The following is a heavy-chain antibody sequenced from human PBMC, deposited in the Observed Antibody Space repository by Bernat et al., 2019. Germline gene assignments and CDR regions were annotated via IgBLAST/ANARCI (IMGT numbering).Heavy chain of an antibody. CDR3: ARDRRSSSWYFYYYGMDV. Sequence: QVQLVQSGAEVKKPGASVKVSCKASGYTFTSYGISWVRQAPGQGLEWMGWISAYNGNTNYAQKLQGRVTMTTDTSTSTAYIELRSLRSDDTAVYYCARDRRSSSWYFYYYGMDVWGQGTTVTVSS. CDR1: GYTFTSYG. CDR2: ISAYNGNT. D-gene: IGHD6-13*01. J-gene: IGHJ6*02. V-gene: IGHV1-18*01.